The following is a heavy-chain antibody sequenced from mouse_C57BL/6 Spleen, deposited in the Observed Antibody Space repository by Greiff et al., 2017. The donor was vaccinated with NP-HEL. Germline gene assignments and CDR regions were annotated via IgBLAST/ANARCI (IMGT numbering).Heavy chain of an antibody. CDR2: IDPETGGT. D-gene: IGHD1-1*01. CDR3: TDLLLRYDY. V-gene: IGHV1-15*01. J-gene: IGHJ2*01. CDR1: GYTFTDYE. Sequence: QVQLQQSGAELVRPGASVTLSCKASGYTFTDYEMHWVKQTPVHGLEWIGAIDPETGGTAYNQKFKGKAILTADNSSSTAYMELRSLTSEDSAVYYCTDLLLRYDYWGQGTTLTVSS.